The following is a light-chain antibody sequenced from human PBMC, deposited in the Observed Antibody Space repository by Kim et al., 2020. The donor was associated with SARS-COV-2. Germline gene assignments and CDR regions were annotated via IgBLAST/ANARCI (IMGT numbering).Light chain of an antibody. CDR3: QTWGTGIRV. J-gene: IGLJ3*02. CDR1: SGHRNYA. V-gene: IGLV4-69*01. CDR2: LNSDGSH. Sequence: QLVLTQSPSASASLGASVKLTCTLSSGHRNYAIAWHQQQPEKGPRYLMKLNSDGSHSKGDGIPDRFSGSSSGAERYLTISSLQSEDEADYYCQTWGTGIRVFGGGTKVTVL.